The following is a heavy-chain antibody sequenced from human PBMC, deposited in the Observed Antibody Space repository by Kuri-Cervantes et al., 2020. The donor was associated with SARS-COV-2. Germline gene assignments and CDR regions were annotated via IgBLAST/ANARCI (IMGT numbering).Heavy chain of an antibody. CDR2: ISYDGSNK. CDR3: AKATPLRHYDFWSDYYNEREWFDP. V-gene: IGHV3-30*18. J-gene: IGHJ5*02. D-gene: IGHD3-3*01. Sequence: LSLTCTVSGGSISSYYWSWVRQAPGKGLEWVAVISYDGSNKYYADSVKGRFTISRDNSKSTLFLQMNSLRVEDTAVFHCAKATPLRHYDFWSDYYNEREWFDPWGQGTLVTVSS. CDR1: GGSISSYY.